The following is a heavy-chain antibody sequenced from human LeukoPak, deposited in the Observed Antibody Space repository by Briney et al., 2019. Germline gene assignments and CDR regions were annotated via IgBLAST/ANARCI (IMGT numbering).Heavy chain of an antibody. CDR1: GGSISSGGYY. J-gene: IGHJ5*02. V-gene: IGHV4-31*03. CDR2: IYYSGST. D-gene: IGHD1-7*01. Sequence: SETLSLTCTVSGGSISSGGYYWSWIRQHPGKGLEWIVYIYYSGSTYYNPSLKSRVTISVDTSKNQFSLKLSSVTAADTAVYYCARDPGETGTTRGYWFDPWGQGTLVTVSS. CDR3: ARDPGETGTTRGYWFDP.